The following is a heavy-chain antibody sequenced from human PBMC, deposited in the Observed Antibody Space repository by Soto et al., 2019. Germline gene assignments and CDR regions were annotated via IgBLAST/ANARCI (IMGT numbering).Heavy chain of an antibody. CDR1: GFTFSTYA. Sequence: GGSLRLSCAASGFTFSTYAVHWVRQAPGKGLEWVALISYDGGNKYYADSVKGRFTISRDNSKNTLYLQMNSLRTGDTAVYYCARDLGGSYGGDAFDIWGQGTMVTVSS. D-gene: IGHD1-26*01. J-gene: IGHJ3*02. CDR3: ARDLGGSYGGDAFDI. V-gene: IGHV3-30-3*01. CDR2: ISYDGGNK.